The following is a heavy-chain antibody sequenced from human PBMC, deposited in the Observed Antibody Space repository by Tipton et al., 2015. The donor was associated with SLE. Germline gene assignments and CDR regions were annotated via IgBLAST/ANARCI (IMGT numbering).Heavy chain of an antibody. V-gene: IGHV4-39*01. D-gene: IGHD2-8*02. CDR3: ASLKPGGYYNGMDV. J-gene: IGHJ6*02. Sequence: TLSLTCTVSGGSISSSSYYWGWIRQPPGKGLEWIGCIYYSGSTNYNPSLKSRVTISVDTSKNQFSLKLSSVTAADTAVYYCASLKPGGYYNGMDVWGQGTTVTVSS. CDR1: GGSISSSSYY. CDR2: IYYSGST.